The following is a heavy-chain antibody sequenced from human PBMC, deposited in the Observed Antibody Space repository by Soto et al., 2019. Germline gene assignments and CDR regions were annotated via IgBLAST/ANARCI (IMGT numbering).Heavy chain of an antibody. V-gene: IGHV1-8*01. Sequence: QVQLVQSGAEVKKPGASVKVSCTASGYTFTNYDIYWVRQATGQGLECVGWMNPNSGNTDYPQKFQGRVTMTRNTSISTAYMELTSLRSEDTAVYYCARVGPGYYFGMDVWGQGTMVTVSS. CDR3: ARVGPGYYFGMDV. J-gene: IGHJ6*02. CDR1: GYTFTNYD. CDR2: MNPNSGNT.